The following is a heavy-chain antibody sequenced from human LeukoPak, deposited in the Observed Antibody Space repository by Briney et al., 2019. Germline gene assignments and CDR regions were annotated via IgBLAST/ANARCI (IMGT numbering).Heavy chain of an antibody. V-gene: IGHV5-51*01. CDR3: ARPNITSYYDSRGYDAFDV. CDR2: IYPDDSDT. Sequence: GESLKISCKGSGYRFNAYWIAWVRQMPAKGLEWLGIIYPDDSDTRYSPSFQGQVTISADKSVRTAYLQWSSLKASDTAMYYCARPNITSYYDSRGYDAFDVWGQGTMVTVFS. J-gene: IGHJ3*01. CDR1: GYRFNAYW. D-gene: IGHD3-22*01.